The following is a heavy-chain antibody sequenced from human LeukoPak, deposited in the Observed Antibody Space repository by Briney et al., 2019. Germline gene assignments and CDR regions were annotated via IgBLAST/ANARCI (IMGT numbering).Heavy chain of an antibody. V-gene: IGHV3-7*01. CDR3: ASVGVGGSYFDY. D-gene: IGHD1-26*01. Sequence: PGGSLRLSCEASGLTFNKYWMTWVRQAPGKGLEWVANIKQDGSEKNYVDSVKGRFTISRDNAKNSLYLQMNSLRAEDTAVYYCASVGVGGSYFDYWGQGTLVTVSS. CDR1: GLTFNKYW. CDR2: IKQDGSEK. J-gene: IGHJ4*02.